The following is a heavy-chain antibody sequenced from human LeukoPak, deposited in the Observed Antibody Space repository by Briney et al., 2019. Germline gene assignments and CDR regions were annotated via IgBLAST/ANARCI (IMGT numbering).Heavy chain of an antibody. CDR1: GGSISSSSYY. J-gene: IGHJ4*02. CDR2: IYYSGST. D-gene: IGHD3-9*01. Sequence: PSETLSLTCTVSGGSISSSSYYWGWIRQPPGMGLEWIGSIYYSGSTYYNPSLKSRVTISVDTSKNQFSLKLSSGTAADTAVYYCARSYYDILTGYRVTYYFDYWGQGTLVTVSS. CDR3: ARSYYDILTGYRVTYYFDY. V-gene: IGHV4-39*01.